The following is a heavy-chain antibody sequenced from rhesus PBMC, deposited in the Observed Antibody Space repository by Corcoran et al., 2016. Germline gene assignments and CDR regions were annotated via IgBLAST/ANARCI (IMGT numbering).Heavy chain of an antibody. Sequence: QLKLQQLGEGRVKPSETLSLPCAAYGGSIRGYHHWSSLLQPPGKGLEWIGYIYGYSASANYNPSLKNRVTVSKDTCKNQFSLKLSSVTAADTAVYYWARHIAAAPHFGYWGQGVLVTVSS. CDR2: IYGYSASA. J-gene: IGHJ4*01. CDR3: ARHIAAAPHFGY. D-gene: IGHD6-25*01. V-gene: IGHV4-73*01. CDR1: GGSIRGYHH.